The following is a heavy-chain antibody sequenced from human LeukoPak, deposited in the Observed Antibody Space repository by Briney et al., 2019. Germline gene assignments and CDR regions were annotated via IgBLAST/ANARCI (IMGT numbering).Heavy chain of an antibody. CDR2: INSDGSST. D-gene: IGHD1-7*01. CDR1: GFTFSSYW. J-gene: IGHJ4*02. Sequence: GGSLRLSCAASGFTFSSYWMHWVRQAPGKGLGWVSRINSDGSSTNYADSVKGRFTISRDNAKNTLYLQMNSLRAEDTAVYYCARVTGTTMVDYWGQGTLVTVSS. CDR3: ARVTGTTMVDY. V-gene: IGHV3-74*01.